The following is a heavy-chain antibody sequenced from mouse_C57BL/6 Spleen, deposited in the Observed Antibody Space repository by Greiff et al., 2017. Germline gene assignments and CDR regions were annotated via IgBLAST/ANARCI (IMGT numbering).Heavy chain of an antibody. CDR1: GFTFSDYY. D-gene: IGHD2-3*01. J-gene: IGHJ3*01. V-gene: IGHV5-16*01. Sequence: EVQVVESEGGLVQPGSSMKLSCTASGFTFSDYYVAWVRQVPEKGLEWVANINYDGSSTYYLDSLKSRFIISRDNAKNILYLQMSSLKSEDTATYYCARAWDGYNEGFAYWGQGTLVTVSA. CDR2: INYDGSST. CDR3: ARAWDGYNEGFAY.